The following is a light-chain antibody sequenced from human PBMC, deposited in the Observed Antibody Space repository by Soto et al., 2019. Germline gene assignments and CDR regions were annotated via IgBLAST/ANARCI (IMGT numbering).Light chain of an antibody. V-gene: IGKV3-20*01. Sequence: EIVLTQSPGTLSLSPGERATLSCRASQSVTSSYLAWYQQKPGQAPRLLIYGASTRATGIPDRFSGSGSGTDFTLTISRLEPEDSAVYYCQQYGGSPLFTFCPGTKVHIK. CDR2: GAS. CDR3: QQYGGSPLFT. J-gene: IGKJ3*01. CDR1: QSVTSSY.